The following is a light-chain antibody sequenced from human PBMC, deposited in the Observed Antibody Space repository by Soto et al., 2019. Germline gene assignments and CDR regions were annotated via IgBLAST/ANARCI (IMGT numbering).Light chain of an antibody. Sequence: QSVLTQPPSASGTPGQTVTISCSGTRSSIGSNTVNWYQQFPGTAPKLLIYSNDLRPSGVPDRISGSKSGTSASLAISGLQSEDEADYYCAAWDDSLLAVVFGGGTKVTVL. V-gene: IGLV1-44*01. CDR1: RSSIGSNT. CDR3: AAWDDSLLAVV. J-gene: IGLJ2*01. CDR2: SND.